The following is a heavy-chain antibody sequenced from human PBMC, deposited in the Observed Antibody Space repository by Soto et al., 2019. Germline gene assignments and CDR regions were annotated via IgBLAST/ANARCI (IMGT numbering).Heavy chain of an antibody. CDR2: IYYSGST. CDR1: GGSISSYY. Sequence: PSETLSLTCTVSGGSISSYYWSWIRQPPGKGLEWIGYIYYSGSTNYNPSLKSRVTISVDTSKNQFSLKLSSVTAADTAVYYCARVPDEDYFDYWGQGTLVTVSS. V-gene: IGHV4-59*01. CDR3: ARVPDEDYFDY. J-gene: IGHJ4*02.